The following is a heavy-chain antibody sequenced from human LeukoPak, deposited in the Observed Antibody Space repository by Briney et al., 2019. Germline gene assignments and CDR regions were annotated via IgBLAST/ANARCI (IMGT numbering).Heavy chain of an antibody. CDR3: ARGEEEVRYRRYNWIDP. CDR1: GGSISSSSYY. CDR2: IYYSGST. Sequence: PSETLSLTCTVSGGSISSSSYYWGWIRQPPGKGLEWIGSIYYSGSTYYNPSLKSRVTISVDTSKNQFSLKLSSVTAADTAVYYCARGEEEVRYRRYNWIDPWGQGTLVTVSS. V-gene: IGHV4-39*01. J-gene: IGHJ5*02. D-gene: IGHD3-10*01.